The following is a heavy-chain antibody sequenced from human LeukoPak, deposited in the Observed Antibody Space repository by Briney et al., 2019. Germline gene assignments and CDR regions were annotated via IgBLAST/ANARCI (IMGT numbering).Heavy chain of an antibody. D-gene: IGHD4-17*01. V-gene: IGHV1-2*02. CDR2: INPNSGGT. CDR1: GYTFTGYY. CDR3: ARSYGDTTFWWFDP. Sequence: GASVKVSCKASGYTFTGYYMHWVRQAPGQGLEWMGWINPNSGGTNYAQKFQGRVTMTRDTSISTAYMELSRLRSDDAAVYYCARSYGDTTFWWFDPWGQGTLVTVSS. J-gene: IGHJ5*02.